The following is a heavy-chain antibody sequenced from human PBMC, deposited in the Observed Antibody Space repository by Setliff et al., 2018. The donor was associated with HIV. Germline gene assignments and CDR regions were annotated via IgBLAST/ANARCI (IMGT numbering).Heavy chain of an antibody. Sequence: PGGSLRLSCAATGFTFSSYVLHWVRQAPGKGLEWVAVMSTGGGIKICADSVKGRFTISRDDAKNTLYLQMNSLRVEDTAVYYCVRAAESHWGQGTVVTVSS. J-gene: IGHJ4*02. D-gene: IGHD3-10*01. CDR3: VRAAESH. CDR1: GFTFSSYV. CDR2: MSTGGGIK. V-gene: IGHV3-33*08.